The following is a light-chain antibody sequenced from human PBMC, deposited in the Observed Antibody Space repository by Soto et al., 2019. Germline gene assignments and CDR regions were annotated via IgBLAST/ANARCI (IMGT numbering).Light chain of an antibody. V-gene: IGLV1-40*01. CDR1: SSNIGAGYD. CDR3: QSYDVSLSAWV. CDR2: TNT. Sequence: QSVLTQPPSVSGAPGQRVTIFCTGSSSNIGAGYDVHWYQQLPGTAPKLLIYTNTNRPSVVPDRFSGSKSGTSASLAITGLQAGDETDYYCQSYDVSLSAWVFGGGSKPTVL. J-gene: IGLJ3*02.